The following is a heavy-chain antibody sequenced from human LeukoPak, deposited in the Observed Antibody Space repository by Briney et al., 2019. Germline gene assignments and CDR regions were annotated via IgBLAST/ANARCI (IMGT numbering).Heavy chain of an antibody. CDR3: ARAKFDSSGYYYRGFDI. Sequence: GGSLRLSCAASGFIFSDYYMGWIRQAPGRGLEWVSYTTDNGIKIYYTDSVKGRFTMSRDNAKKSLYLQMNSLRAEDTAVYYCARAKFDSSGYYYRGFDIWGQGTMVTVSS. CDR1: GFIFSDYY. CDR2: TTDNGIKI. J-gene: IGHJ3*02. D-gene: IGHD3-22*01. V-gene: IGHV3-11*04.